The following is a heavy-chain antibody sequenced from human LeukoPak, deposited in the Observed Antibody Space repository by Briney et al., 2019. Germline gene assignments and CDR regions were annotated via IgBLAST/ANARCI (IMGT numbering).Heavy chain of an antibody. Sequence: PGRSLRLSCAASGFTFSSYGMHWVRQAPGKGLEWVAVISDDGSDKYYGDSVQGRFTVSRDDSENTLFLEMKSLRAEDTAVYYCVPSFSGSFVWGQGTPVTVSS. J-gene: IGHJ4*02. CDR1: GFTFSSYG. V-gene: IGHV3-30*03. D-gene: IGHD3-10*01. CDR2: ISDDGSDK. CDR3: VPSFSGSFV.